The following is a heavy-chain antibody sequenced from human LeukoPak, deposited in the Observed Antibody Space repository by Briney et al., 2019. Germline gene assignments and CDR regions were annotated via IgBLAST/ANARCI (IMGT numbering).Heavy chain of an antibody. CDR3: ARDRCNSTTCASRGAFDI. CDR2: INQSGST. CDR1: GGSFNNYY. Sequence: PSETLSLTCGLFGGSFNNYYWSWVRQPPGKGLEWIGEINQSGSTNYNPSLKSRITISVDTSKNQFSLKLTSVTAADTAVYYCARDRCNSTTCASRGAFDIWGQGTMVTVSS. D-gene: IGHD2-2*01. J-gene: IGHJ3*02. V-gene: IGHV4-34*01.